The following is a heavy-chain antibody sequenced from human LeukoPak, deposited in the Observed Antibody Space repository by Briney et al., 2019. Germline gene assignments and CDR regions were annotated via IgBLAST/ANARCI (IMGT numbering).Heavy chain of an antibody. D-gene: IGHD3-22*01. CDR1: GGSISSYY. CDR2: IYYSGST. J-gene: IGHJ4*02. CDR3: ARVTGYMIEDYFDY. Sequence: SETLSLTCTVSGGSISSYYWSWIRQPPGKGLEWIGYIYYSGSTNYNPSLKSRVTISVKTSKNQFSLKLSSVTAADTAVYYCARVTGYMIEDYFDYWGRGTLVTVSS. V-gene: IGHV4-59*01.